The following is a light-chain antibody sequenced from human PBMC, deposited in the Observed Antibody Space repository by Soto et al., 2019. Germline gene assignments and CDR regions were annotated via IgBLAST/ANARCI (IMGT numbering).Light chain of an antibody. Sequence: DIVLTQSPGTLYLSPGERATLSCRASQSVSSSYLAWYQQKPGQAPRLLIYGASSRATGIPDRFSGSGSGTDFTLTISSLEPEDSAVYYCQQRHMWPITFGQGTRLEIK. J-gene: IGKJ5*01. V-gene: IGKV3D-20*02. CDR3: QQRHMWPIT. CDR2: GAS. CDR1: QSVSSSY.